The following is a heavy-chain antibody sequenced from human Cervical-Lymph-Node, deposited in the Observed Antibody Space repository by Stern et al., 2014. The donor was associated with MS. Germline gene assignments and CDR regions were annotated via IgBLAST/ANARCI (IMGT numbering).Heavy chain of an antibody. CDR1: GGSLSSSNW. CDR3: ARRYSVLPHSFRY. CDR2: VHHTGNT. J-gene: IGHJ4*02. D-gene: IGHD5/OR15-5a*01. Sequence: QVQLQESGPGLVKPSGTLSLTCAVSGGSLSSSNWWAWVRQSPGKGLEWIGEVHHTGNTNYSPSLKSRLTISVDNSRNQFSLRLTSVTAADTAVYFCARRYSVLPHSFRYWGQGALVTVSS. V-gene: IGHV4-4*02.